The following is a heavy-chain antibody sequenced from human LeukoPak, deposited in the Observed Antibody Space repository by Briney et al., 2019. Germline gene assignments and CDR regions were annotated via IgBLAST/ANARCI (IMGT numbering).Heavy chain of an antibody. Sequence: ASVKVSCKASGYTFTGYYMHWVRQAPGQGLEWMGWINPNSGGTNYAQKFQGRVTMTRDTSTSTAYMELRSLRSDDTAVYYCARSGGSGRYYYDSSGYYLDYWGQGTLVTVSS. CDR2: INPNSGGT. D-gene: IGHD3-22*01. J-gene: IGHJ4*02. CDR3: ARSGGSGRYYYDSSGYYLDY. V-gene: IGHV1-2*02. CDR1: GYTFTGYY.